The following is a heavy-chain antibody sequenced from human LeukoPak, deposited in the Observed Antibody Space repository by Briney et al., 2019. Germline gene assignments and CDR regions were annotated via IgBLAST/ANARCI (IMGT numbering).Heavy chain of an antibody. V-gene: IGHV3-66*02. J-gene: IGHJ4*02. CDR2: IYSGGST. Sequence: GGSLRLSCAASGFTVSSNYMSWVRQAPGKGLEWVSVIYSGGSTYYADSVKGRLTISRDNSKKTLYLQMNSLRAEDTAVYYCARERWGRGYFDYWGQGTLVTVSS. CDR3: ARERWGRGYFDY. D-gene: IGHD2-21*02. CDR1: GFTVSSNY.